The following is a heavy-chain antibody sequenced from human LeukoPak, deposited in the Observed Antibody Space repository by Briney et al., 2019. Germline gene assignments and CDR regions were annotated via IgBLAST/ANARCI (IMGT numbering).Heavy chain of an antibody. D-gene: IGHD6-19*01. V-gene: IGHV1-2*06. Sequence: GASVKVSCKASGYTFTGYYMHWVRQAPGQGLEWMGRINPNGGGSNYAQKFQGRVTMAGDTSISTAYMELSRLRSDDTAVYYCARTHSSDWYYFDCWGQGTLVTVSS. J-gene: IGHJ4*02. CDR2: INPNGGGS. CDR3: ARTHSSDWYYFDC. CDR1: GYTFTGYY.